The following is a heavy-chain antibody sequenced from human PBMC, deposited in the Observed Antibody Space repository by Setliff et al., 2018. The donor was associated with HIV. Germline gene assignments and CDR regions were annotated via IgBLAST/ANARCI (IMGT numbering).Heavy chain of an antibody. J-gene: IGHJ3*02. V-gene: IGHV1-18*01. CDR2: ISGCNGNT. CDR3: ARVPYRSAWFSGGHAACDI. Sequence: ASVKVSCKASGYSFARYGLSWVRQAPGQGLERMGWISGCNGNTTYAQSVQDRVAMTTETATSTGYMERRSLRSGDTAVYSGARVPYRSAWFSGGHAACDIWGQGTRGTV. CDR1: GYSFARYG. D-gene: IGHD6-19*01.